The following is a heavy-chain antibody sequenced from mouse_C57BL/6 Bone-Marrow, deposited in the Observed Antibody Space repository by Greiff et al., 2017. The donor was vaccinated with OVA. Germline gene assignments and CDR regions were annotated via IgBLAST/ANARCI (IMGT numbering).Heavy chain of an antibody. CDR1: GYTFTSYW. D-gene: IGHD2-2*01. CDR3: ARFGYDEVLYAMDY. V-gene: IGHV1-53*01. Sequence: QVQLQQSGTELVKPGASVKLSCKASGYTFTSYWMHWVKQRPGQGLEWIGNINPSNGGTNYNEKFKSKATLTVDKSSSTAYMQLSSLTSEDSAVYYCARFGYDEVLYAMDYWGQGTTLTVSS. J-gene: IGHJ2*01. CDR2: INPSNGGT.